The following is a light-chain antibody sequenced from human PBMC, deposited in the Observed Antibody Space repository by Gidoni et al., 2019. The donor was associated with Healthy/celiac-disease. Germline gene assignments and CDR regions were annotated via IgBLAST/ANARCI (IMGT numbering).Light chain of an antibody. CDR2: GAS. J-gene: IGKJ1*01. CDR1: QSVSSN. Sequence: EIVMTQSPATLSVSPGERATLSCRARQSVSSNLAWYQQKPGQAPRLLIYGASTRATGIPARFSGSGSGPEFTLTISSLQSEDFAVYYCQQYNNWPPWTFGQGTKVEIK. V-gene: IGKV3-15*01. CDR3: QQYNNWPPWT.